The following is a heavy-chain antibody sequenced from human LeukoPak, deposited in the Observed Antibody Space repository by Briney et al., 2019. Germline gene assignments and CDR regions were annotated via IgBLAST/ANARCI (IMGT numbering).Heavy chain of an antibody. Sequence: GGSLRLTCAASGFTFSTFAMIWVRQPPGKGLEWVSSIFPSGGEIHYADSVRGRFTISRDDSKSTLSLQMNSLRAEDTAIYYCATYRQVLLPFESWGQGTLVTVSS. CDR3: ATYRQVLLPFES. V-gene: IGHV3-23*01. D-gene: IGHD2-8*02. J-gene: IGHJ4*02. CDR1: GFTFSTFA. CDR2: IFPSGGEI.